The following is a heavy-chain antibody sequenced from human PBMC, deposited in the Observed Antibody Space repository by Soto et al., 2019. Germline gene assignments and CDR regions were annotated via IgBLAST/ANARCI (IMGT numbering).Heavy chain of an antibody. Sequence: PSESMSLTCAVSGGSISSGGYCWTWIRQRAGKGLEWIGYIYHSGSTYYNPSLKSRVTVSVDRSKNQFSLKLSSVTAADTAVYYCARGRGKRFGELNRFDPWGQGTLVTVSS. CDR2: IYHSGST. CDR3: ARGRGKRFGELNRFDP. CDR1: GGSISSGGYC. J-gene: IGHJ5*02. D-gene: IGHD3-10*01. V-gene: IGHV4-30-2*01.